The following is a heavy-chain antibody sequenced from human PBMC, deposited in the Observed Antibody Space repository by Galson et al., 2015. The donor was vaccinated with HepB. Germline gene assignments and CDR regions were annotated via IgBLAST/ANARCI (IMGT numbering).Heavy chain of an antibody. Sequence: SVKVSCKASGVTFSSYAISWVRQAPGQGLEWMGGIIPTFGTANYAQKFQGRVTITADESTSTAYMELSSLRSEDTAVYYCAREAYYYGSGSYYRNWFDPWGQGTLVTVSS. CDR1: GVTFSSYA. CDR2: IIPTFGTA. V-gene: IGHV1-69*13. D-gene: IGHD3-10*01. CDR3: AREAYYYGSGSYYRNWFDP. J-gene: IGHJ5*02.